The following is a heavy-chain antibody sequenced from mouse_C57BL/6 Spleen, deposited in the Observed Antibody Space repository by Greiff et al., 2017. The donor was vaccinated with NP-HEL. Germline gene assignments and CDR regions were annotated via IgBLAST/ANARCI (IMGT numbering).Heavy chain of an antibody. CDR2: ISNGGGST. D-gene: IGHD2-10*01. J-gene: IGHJ4*01. Sequence: EVKLMESGGGLVQPGGSLKLSCAASGFTFSDYYMYWVRQTPEKRLEWVAYISNGGGSTYYPDTVKGRFTISRDNAKNTLYLQMSRLKSEDTAMYYCASSYFSRAMDYWGQGTSVTVSS. CDR1: GFTFSDYY. V-gene: IGHV5-12*01. CDR3: ASSYFSRAMDY.